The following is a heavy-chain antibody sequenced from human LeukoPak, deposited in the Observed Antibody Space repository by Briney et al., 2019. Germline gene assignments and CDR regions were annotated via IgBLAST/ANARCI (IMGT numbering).Heavy chain of an antibody. CDR1: GFMFSSYA. V-gene: IGHV3-23*01. CDR2: ISGSGDST. D-gene: IGHD3-10*01. Sequence: GGSLRLSCAASGFMFSSYAMSWVRQPPGKGLEWVSAISGSGDSTYYADSVKGRFTISRDNSENTLYLQMNSLRVEDTAIYYCAKVEGATWYGESEYYFDYWGQGTLVTVSS. CDR3: AKVEGATWYGESEYYFDY. J-gene: IGHJ4*02.